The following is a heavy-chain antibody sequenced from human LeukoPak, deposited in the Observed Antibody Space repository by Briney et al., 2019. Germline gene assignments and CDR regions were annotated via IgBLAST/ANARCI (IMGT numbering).Heavy chain of an antibody. CDR1: RFTFNTFG. V-gene: IGHV3-30*03. J-gene: IGHJ4*02. Sequence: PGGSLRLSCAASRFTFNTFGMHWVRHAPGKGLEWVAVISSDGSNKYYADSVKGRLTIPRDNSKDTLYLQMSSLAIEDTAVYYCRAARKYRDYYYDYWGQGTLVTVSS. CDR3: RAARKYRDYYYDY. CDR2: ISSDGSNK. D-gene: IGHD2-21*02.